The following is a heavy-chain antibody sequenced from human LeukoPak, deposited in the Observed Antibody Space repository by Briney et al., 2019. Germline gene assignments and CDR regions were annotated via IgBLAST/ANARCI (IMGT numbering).Heavy chain of an antibody. Sequence: GGSLRLSCAASGFTFSSYAMSWVRQAPGKGLEWVSVIYSGGSTYYADSVKGRFTISRDNSKNTLYLQMNSLRAEDTAVYYCASSYSSGWYFAFDIWGQGTMVTVSS. V-gene: IGHV3-53*01. CDR1: GFTFSSYA. CDR2: IYSGGST. D-gene: IGHD6-19*01. CDR3: ASSYSSGWYFAFDI. J-gene: IGHJ3*02.